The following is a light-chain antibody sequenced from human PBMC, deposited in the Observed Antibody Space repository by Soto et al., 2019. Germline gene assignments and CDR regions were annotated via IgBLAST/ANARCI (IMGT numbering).Light chain of an antibody. CDR1: QGINNV. CDR2: GAS. J-gene: IGKJ1*01. V-gene: IGKV1-27*01. CDR3: QKYHSAPPT. Sequence: DIQLTQSPSSLSASVGDRVTITCRASQGINNVVAWYQQKPGNVPKLLIYGASTLQSGVPSRFSGSGSGTDFTLSISSLQPEDVGTFYCQKYHSAPPTFGHGTRVEIK.